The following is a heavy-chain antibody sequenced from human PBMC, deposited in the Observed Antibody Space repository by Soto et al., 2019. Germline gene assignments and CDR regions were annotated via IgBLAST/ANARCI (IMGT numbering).Heavy chain of an antibody. CDR1: GFTFSSYG. CDR2: ISYHGSNK. J-gene: IGHJ4*02. D-gene: IGHD2-2*01. CDR3: ATSRYQVPNY. Sequence: QVQLVESGGGVVQPGRSLSLSCAASGFTFSSYGMHWFRQAPGKGLEWVAVISYHGSNKYYADSVKGRVTISRDNAKNTLYLQMNSLRAEDKAVYYCATSRYQVPNYWGQGTLVTVSS. V-gene: IGHV3-30*03.